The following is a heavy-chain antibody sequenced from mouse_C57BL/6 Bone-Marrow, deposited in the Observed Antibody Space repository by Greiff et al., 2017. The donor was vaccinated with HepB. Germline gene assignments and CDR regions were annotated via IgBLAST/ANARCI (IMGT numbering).Heavy chain of an antibody. CDR1: GYTFTDYN. V-gene: IGHV1-22*01. CDR2: INPNNGGT. J-gene: IGHJ3*01. D-gene: IGHD4-1*01. Sequence: EVQLQQSGPELVKPGASVKMSCKASGYTFTDYNMHWVKQSHGKSLEWIGYINPNNGGTSYNQKFKGKATLTVNKSSSTAYMELRSLTSEDSAVYYCAREGANWDVFAYWGQGTLVTVSA. CDR3: AREGANWDVFAY.